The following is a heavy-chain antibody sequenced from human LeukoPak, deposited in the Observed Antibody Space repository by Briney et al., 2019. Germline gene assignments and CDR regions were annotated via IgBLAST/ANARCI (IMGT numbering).Heavy chain of an antibody. Sequence: GESLKISCKGSGYSFTSYWIGWVRQLPGEGLEWIGIIYPGDSDTKYSPSFQGHVTISVDKSISTTYLQWGSLKASDTAMYYCARQFCSGGSCYPNYFDFWGQGTLVTVSS. J-gene: IGHJ4*02. CDR2: IYPGDSDT. V-gene: IGHV5-51*01. CDR3: ARQFCSGGSCYPNYFDF. D-gene: IGHD2-15*01. CDR1: GYSFTSYW.